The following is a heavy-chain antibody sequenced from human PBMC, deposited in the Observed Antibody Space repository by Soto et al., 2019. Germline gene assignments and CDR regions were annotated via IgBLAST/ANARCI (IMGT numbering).Heavy chain of an antibody. CDR1: VFTFNNYA. J-gene: IGHJ3*02. CDR3: AKVYYSETFPGALDI. V-gene: IGHV3-23*01. CDR2: ISGGAVSA. Sequence: GWSLRLSCAFSVFTFNNYAMQWVRQAPGKGLEWVSGISGGAVSAFYADPVKGRFTISRDNSMSTLYLQMNSLRAEDTAVYYCAKVYYSETFPGALDIWGQGTMVTVSS. D-gene: IGHD2-15*01.